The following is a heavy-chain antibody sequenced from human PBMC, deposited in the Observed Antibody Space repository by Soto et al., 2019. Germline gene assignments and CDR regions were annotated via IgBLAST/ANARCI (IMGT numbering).Heavy chain of an antibody. J-gene: IGHJ6*02. V-gene: IGHV4-59*01. Sequence: PWETLSLTCTVSGGSISSYYWSWIRQPPGKGLEWIGYIYYSGSTNYNPSLKSRVTISVDTSKNQFSLKPSSVTAADTAVYYCARGGARYGMDVWGQGTTLTVSS. CDR1: GGSISSYY. CDR2: IYYSGST. CDR3: ARGGARYGMDV.